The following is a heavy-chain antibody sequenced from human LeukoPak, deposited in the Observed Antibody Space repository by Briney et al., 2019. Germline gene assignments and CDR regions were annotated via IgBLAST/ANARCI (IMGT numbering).Heavy chain of an antibody. D-gene: IGHD3-10*01. CDR3: ARGDYGSGSYYNGAAY. CDR1: GGTFSSYT. CDR2: IIPILGIA. V-gene: IGHV1-69*02. J-gene: IGHJ4*02. Sequence: SVKVSCKASGGTFSSYTISWVRQAPGQGLEWMGRIIPILGIANYAQKFQGRVTITADKSTSTAYTELSSLRSEDTAVYYCARGDYGSGSYYNGAAYWGQGTLVTVSS.